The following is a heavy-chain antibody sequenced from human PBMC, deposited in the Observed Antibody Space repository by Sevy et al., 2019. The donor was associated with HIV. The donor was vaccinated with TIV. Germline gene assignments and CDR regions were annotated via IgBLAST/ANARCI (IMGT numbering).Heavy chain of an antibody. J-gene: IGHJ4*02. CDR3: ARDPTFSSDTRGYYPFDS. V-gene: IGHV3-11*04. Sequence: GGSLRLSCAASGFTFSDYYMSWIRQAPGKGLEWVSYISSSGSTIYYAASVKGRFTISRDNSRNTLFLQMNSLRLDDTAVYYCARDPTFSSDTRGYYPFDSWGQGTLVTVSS. CDR2: ISSSGSTI. CDR1: GFTFSDYY. D-gene: IGHD3-22*01.